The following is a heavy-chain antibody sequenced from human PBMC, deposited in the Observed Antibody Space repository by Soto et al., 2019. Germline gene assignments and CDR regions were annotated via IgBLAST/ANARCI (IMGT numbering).Heavy chain of an antibody. V-gene: IGHV1-2*04. Sequence: GASVKVSCKASGYTFTGYYMHWVRQAPGQGLEWMGWINPNSGGTNYAQKFQGWVTMTRDTSISTAYMELSRLRSDDTAVYYCARGSIESYDSSGYYLNWFDPWGQGTLVTVS. D-gene: IGHD3-22*01. CDR1: GYTFTGYY. CDR2: INPNSGGT. CDR3: ARGSIESYDSSGYYLNWFDP. J-gene: IGHJ5*02.